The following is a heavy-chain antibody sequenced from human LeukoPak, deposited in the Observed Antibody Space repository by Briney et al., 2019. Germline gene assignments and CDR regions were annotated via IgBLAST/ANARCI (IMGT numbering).Heavy chain of an antibody. J-gene: IGHJ4*02. CDR2: ITNGGGST. CDR3: AKDARPSY. CDR1: GFTFSSSA. V-gene: IGHV3-23*01. Sequence: GGSLRLSCAASGFTFSSSAMSWVRQAPRKGLEWVSGITNGGGSTYCADSVKGRFTISRDNSKNTLYLQMNSLRADDTAVYFCAKDARPSYWGQGTLVTVSP.